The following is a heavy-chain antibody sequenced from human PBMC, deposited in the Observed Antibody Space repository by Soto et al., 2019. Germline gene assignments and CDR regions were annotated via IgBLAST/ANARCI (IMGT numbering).Heavy chain of an antibody. CDR3: ARGSRVAAAGALGWFDP. CDR2: IYHSGST. Sequence: SETLSLTCAVSGGSISSSNWWSWVRQPPGKGLEWIGGIYHSGSTNYNPSLKSRVTISVDKSKNQFSLRLSSVTAADAAVYYCARGSRVAAAGALGWFDPWGQGTLVTVSS. D-gene: IGHD6-13*01. J-gene: IGHJ5*02. CDR1: GGSISSSNW. V-gene: IGHV4-4*02.